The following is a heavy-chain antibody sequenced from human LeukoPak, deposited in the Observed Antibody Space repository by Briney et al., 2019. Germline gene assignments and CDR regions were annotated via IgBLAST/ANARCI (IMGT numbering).Heavy chain of an antibody. J-gene: IGHJ4*02. CDR3: ARGGYCSSTSCWSNLDY. CDR1: GGTFSSYA. D-gene: IGHD2-2*01. CDR2: IIPIFGTA. Sequence: SVKVSCKASGGTFSSYAISWVRQAPGQGLEWMGGIIPIFGTANYAQKFQGRVTITADESTSTAYMELSSLRSEDTAVYYCARGGYCSSTSCWSNLDYWGQGTLVTVSS. V-gene: IGHV1-69*13.